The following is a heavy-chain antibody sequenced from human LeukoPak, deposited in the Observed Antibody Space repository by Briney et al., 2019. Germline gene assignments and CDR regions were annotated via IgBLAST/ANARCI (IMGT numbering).Heavy chain of an antibody. Sequence: PGRSLRLSCAASGFTFDDYAMHWVRQAPGKGLEWVSGISWNSGSIGYADSVKGRFTISRDNAKNSLYLQMTSLRAEDTAVCYCARRFDYWGQGILVTVSS. CDR1: GFTFDDYA. CDR3: ARRFDY. J-gene: IGHJ4*02. CDR2: ISWNSGSI. V-gene: IGHV3-9*01.